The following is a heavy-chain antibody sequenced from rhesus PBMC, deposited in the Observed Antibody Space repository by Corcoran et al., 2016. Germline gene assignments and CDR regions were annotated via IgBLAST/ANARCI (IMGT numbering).Heavy chain of an antibody. CDR3: TMRNGGIDY. CDR2: NSHYNGNK. CDR1: GYTFTSYS. V-gene: IGHV1-180*01. Sequence: QVQLVQSGAEIKQPGASVKLSCKASGYTFTSYSMHWVRQAPGQGLEWIGLNSHYNGNKGYAQNFQGRVTITTDTSTSTGYMELSSLRSEDTAVYYCTMRNGGIDYWGQGVLVTVSS. D-gene: IGHD1-32*01. J-gene: IGHJ4*01.